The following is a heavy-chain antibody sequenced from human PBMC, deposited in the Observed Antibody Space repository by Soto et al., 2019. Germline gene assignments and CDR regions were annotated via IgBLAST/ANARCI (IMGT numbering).Heavy chain of an antibody. Sequence: SETLSLTCTVSGDSINTYYWSWIRQPPGKGLEWIGHIYRSGTTRYNPSVKSRVTISVDTSKNQFSLKLSSVTAADTAVYYCARVQIATIYFDYWGQGILVTVSS. J-gene: IGHJ4*02. CDR3: ARVQIATIYFDY. CDR2: IYRSGTT. V-gene: IGHV4-59*01. CDR1: GDSINTYY. D-gene: IGHD1-1*01.